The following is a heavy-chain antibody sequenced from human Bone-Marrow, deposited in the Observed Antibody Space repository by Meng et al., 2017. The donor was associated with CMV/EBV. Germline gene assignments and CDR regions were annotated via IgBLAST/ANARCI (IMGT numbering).Heavy chain of an antibody. J-gene: IGHJ6*02. CDR2: INSDGSST. D-gene: IGHD3-3*01. Sequence: GESLKISCAASGFTFSSYWMHWVRQAPGKGLVWVSRINSDGSSTSYADSVKGRFTISRDNAKNTLYLQMNSLRAEDTAVYYCARDKVRYYDFWRGYCGMDVWGQGTTVTVSS. CDR1: GFTFSSYW. V-gene: IGHV3-74*01. CDR3: ARDKVRYYDFWRGYCGMDV.